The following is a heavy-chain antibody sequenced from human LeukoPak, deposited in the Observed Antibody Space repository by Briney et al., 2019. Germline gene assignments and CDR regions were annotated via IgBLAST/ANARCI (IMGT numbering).Heavy chain of an antibody. V-gene: IGHV3-7*01. CDR1: GFTFSSYW. CDR2: IKQDGSEK. Sequence: GGSLRLSCAAPGFTFSSYWMSWVRQAPGKGLEWVANIKQDGSEKYYVDSVKGRFTISRDNAKNSLYLQMNSLRAEDTAVYYCARDQGYYYYMDVWGKGTTVTVSS. J-gene: IGHJ6*03. CDR3: ARDQGYYYYMDV.